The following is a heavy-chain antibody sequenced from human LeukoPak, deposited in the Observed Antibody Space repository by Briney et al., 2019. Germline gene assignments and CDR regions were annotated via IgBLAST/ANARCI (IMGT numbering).Heavy chain of an antibody. V-gene: IGHV1-46*01. CDR1: GYTFTSYY. D-gene: IGHD3-22*01. CDR2: INPSGGST. J-gene: IGHJ4*02. CDR3: ARDTYYYDSSGCPGGY. Sequence: ASVKVSCKVSGYTFTSYYMHWVRQAPGQGLEWMGIINPSGGSTSYAQKFQGRVTMTRDTSTSTVYMELSSLRSEDTAVYYCARDTYYYDSSGCPGGYWGQGTLVTVSS.